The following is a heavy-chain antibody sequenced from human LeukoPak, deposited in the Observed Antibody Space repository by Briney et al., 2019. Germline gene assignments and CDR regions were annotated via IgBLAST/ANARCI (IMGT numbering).Heavy chain of an antibody. CDR1: GFTFSSYA. J-gene: IGHJ6*02. Sequence: PGGSLRLSCAASGFTFSSYAMHWVRQAPGKGLEWVAVISYDGSNKYYADSVKGRFTISRDNSKNTLYLQMNSLRAEGTAVYYCARDRRGSYSSSWYWSEYYYYYGMDVWGQGTTVTVSS. CDR3: ARDRRGSYSSSWYWSEYYYYYGMDV. V-gene: IGHV3-30*04. D-gene: IGHD6-13*01. CDR2: ISYDGSNK.